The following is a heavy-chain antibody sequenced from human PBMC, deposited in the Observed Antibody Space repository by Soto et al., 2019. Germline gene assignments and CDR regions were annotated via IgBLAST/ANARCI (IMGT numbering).Heavy chain of an antibody. Sequence: EVQLVESGGGLVQPGGSLRLSCAASGFSLENYWMTWVRQAPGRGLEWVANIKKDGSQIHYADSVQGRFTISRDNAKNSLYLQMDSLRAEDTAVYYCAMDLAPRSDYWYDAFDIWGQGTMVTVSS. J-gene: IGHJ3*02. V-gene: IGHV3-7*04. CDR1: GFSLENYW. D-gene: IGHD3-3*01. CDR2: IKKDGSQI. CDR3: AMDLAPRSDYWYDAFDI.